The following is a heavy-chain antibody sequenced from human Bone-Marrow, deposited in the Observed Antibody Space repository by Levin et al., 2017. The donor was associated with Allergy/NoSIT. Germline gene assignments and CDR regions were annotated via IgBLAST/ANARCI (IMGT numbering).Heavy chain of an antibody. V-gene: IGHV3-49*04. CDR3: SREAVEAPGKYDY. D-gene: IGHD6-13*01. Sequence: GESLKISCTASGFSFGEYAMSWVRQAPGKGLEWVGFIRSKPYGGTAEYAASVRGRFTISRDDSKAIAYLQMNSLKTEDTAVYYCSREAVEAPGKYDYWGQGTLVTVSS. CDR1: GFSFGEYA. J-gene: IGHJ4*02. CDR2: IRSKPYGGTA.